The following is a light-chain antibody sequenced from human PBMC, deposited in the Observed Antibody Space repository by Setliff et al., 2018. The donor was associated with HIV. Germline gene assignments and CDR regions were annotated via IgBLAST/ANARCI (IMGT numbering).Light chain of an antibody. Sequence: QSALTQPASVSGSPGQSITISCTGTSSDVGGYNYVSWYQQHPGKAPKLIIYEVINRPSGVSDRFSGSKSGNTASLTISGLQAEDEADYYCSSYKTGNTLVFGGGTKVTVL. V-gene: IGLV2-14*01. CDR3: SSYKTGNTLV. J-gene: IGLJ3*02. CDR2: EVI. CDR1: SSDVGGYNY.